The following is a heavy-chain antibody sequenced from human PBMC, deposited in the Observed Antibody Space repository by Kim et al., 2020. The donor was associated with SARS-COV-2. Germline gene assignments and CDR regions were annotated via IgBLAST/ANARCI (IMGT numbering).Heavy chain of an antibody. J-gene: IGHJ4*02. CDR3: ARDPPYCSSTSCSVLPFGGVIADY. D-gene: IGHD2-2*01. Sequence: ASVKVSCKASGYTFTSYGISWVRQAPGQGLEWMGWISAYNGNTNYAQKLQGRVTMTTDTSTSTAYMELRSLRSDDTAVYYCARDPPYCSSTSCSVLPFGGVIADYWGQGTLVTVSS. V-gene: IGHV1-18*04. CDR2: ISAYNGNT. CDR1: GYTFTSYG.